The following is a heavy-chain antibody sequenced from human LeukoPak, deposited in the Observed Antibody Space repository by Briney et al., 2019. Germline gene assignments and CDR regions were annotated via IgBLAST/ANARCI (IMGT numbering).Heavy chain of an antibody. CDR2: IYHSGST. CDR1: GGSFSGYY. CDR3: ARCPAYYDILTGYYPNWFDP. V-gene: IGHV4-34*01. J-gene: IGHJ5*02. Sequence: PSETLSLTCAVYGGSFSGYYWSWIRQPPGKGLEWIGSIYHSGSTYYNPSLKSRVTISVDTSKNQFSLKLSSVTAADTAVYYCARCPAYYDILTGYYPNWFDPWGQGTLVTVSS. D-gene: IGHD3-9*01.